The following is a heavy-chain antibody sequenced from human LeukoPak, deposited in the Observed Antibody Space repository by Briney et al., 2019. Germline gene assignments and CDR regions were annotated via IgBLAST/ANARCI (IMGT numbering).Heavy chain of an antibody. D-gene: IGHD3-10*01. V-gene: IGHV4-59*01. Sequence: SQTLSLTCTVSGVSIRIYYRSCIRHPPRKGLECGGYISYSGRTNYTPPLKSRVTISVDTSKKSFSLKLRSVTAADTAVYYCSKVEEGYGSGRRENYYYYYMDVWGKGTTVTISS. CDR2: ISYSGRT. CDR3: SKVEEGYGSGRRENYYYYYMDV. CDR1: GVSIRIYY. J-gene: IGHJ6*03.